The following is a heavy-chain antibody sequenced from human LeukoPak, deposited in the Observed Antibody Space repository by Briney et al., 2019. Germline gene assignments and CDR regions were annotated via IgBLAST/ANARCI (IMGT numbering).Heavy chain of an antibody. D-gene: IGHD3-22*01. CDR3: ARPYPDSSGYYFGY. CDR1: GFSITAYY. V-gene: IGHV1-69*06. J-gene: IGHJ4*02. CDR2: ISPIFGTA. Sequence: SVKVSCKTSGFSITAYYMHWVRQAPGQGLEWMGGISPIFGTANYAQKFQGRVTITADKSTSTAYIELSSLRSEDTAVYYCARPYPDSSGYYFGYWGQGTLVTVSS.